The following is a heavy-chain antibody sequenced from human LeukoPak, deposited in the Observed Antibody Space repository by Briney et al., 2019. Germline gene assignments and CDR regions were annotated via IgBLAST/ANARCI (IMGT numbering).Heavy chain of an antibody. CDR3: ARDQSGGAAAEVDY. Sequence: SVKVSCKASGGTFSSYTISWVRQAPGQGLEWMGRIIPIIGIANYAQKFQGRVTITADKSTSTAYMELSSLRSEDTAVYYCARDQSGGAAAEVDYWGQGTLVTVSS. J-gene: IGHJ4*02. CDR1: GGTFSSYT. D-gene: IGHD6-13*01. CDR2: IIPIIGIA. V-gene: IGHV1-69*04.